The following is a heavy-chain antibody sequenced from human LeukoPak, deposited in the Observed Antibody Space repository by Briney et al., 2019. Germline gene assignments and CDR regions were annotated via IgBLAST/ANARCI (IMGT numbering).Heavy chain of an antibody. CDR1: GYTFTSYG. D-gene: IGHD1-26*01. J-gene: IGHJ6*02. Sequence: GASVKVSCKASGYTFTSYGISWVRQAPGQGLEWMGWISAYNGNTNYAQKLQGRVTMTTDTSTSTAYMELRSLRSDDTAVYYCARDRPAGSGSYYGARDYYYYGMDVWGQGTTVTVSS. V-gene: IGHV1-18*01. CDR2: ISAYNGNT. CDR3: ARDRPAGSGSYYGARDYYYYGMDV.